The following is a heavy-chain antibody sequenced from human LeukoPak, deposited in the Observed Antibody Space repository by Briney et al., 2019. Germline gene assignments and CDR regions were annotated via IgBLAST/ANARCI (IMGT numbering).Heavy chain of an antibody. J-gene: IGHJ5*02. V-gene: IGHV3-23*01. Sequence: GGSLRLSCATSGFTFSSYAMHWVRQAPGKGLEWVSRISGSGGSTYFADSVKGRFTISRDNSKNTLYLQMNSLRGEDTAIYYCAKEVVGATNWFDPWGQGTLVTVSS. CDR1: GFTFSSYA. CDR2: ISGSGGST. D-gene: IGHD1-26*01. CDR3: AKEVVGATNWFDP.